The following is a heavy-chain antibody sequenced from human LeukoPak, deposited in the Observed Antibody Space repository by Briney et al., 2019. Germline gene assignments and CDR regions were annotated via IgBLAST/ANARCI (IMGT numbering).Heavy chain of an antibody. CDR3: AKGLRYYDSSGYYPN. Sequence: PGGSLRLSCAASGFTFDDYAMHWVRQAPGKGLEWVSGISWNSGSIGYADSVKGRFTISRDNAKNSLYLQMNSLRAEDTALYYCAKGLRYYDSSGYYPNWGQGTLVTVSS. D-gene: IGHD3-22*01. CDR2: ISWNSGSI. CDR1: GFTFDDYA. J-gene: IGHJ4*02. V-gene: IGHV3-9*01.